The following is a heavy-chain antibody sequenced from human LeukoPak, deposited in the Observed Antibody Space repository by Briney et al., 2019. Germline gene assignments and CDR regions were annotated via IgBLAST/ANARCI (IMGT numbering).Heavy chain of an antibody. Sequence: TSETLSLTCTVAGGSISSYYWSWIRQPPGKGLEGSGYIYYSGSTNYNPSLKSRVTISVDPSKTPFSLKLSSVTAADTAVYYCARARGDYDFGYYYYYMDVWGKGTTVTVSS. CDR1: GGSISSYY. D-gene: IGHD4-17*01. CDR2: IYYSGST. J-gene: IGHJ6*03. V-gene: IGHV4-59*01. CDR3: ARARGDYDFGYYYYYMDV.